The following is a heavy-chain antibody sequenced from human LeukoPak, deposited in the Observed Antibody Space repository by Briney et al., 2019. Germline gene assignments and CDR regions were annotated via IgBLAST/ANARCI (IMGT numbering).Heavy chain of an antibody. D-gene: IGHD4/OR15-4a*01. J-gene: IGHJ4*02. Sequence: GGSLRLSCAASGFTFSNYSMNWVRQAPGKGLEWVSYISSSSSTIYYADSVKGRFTISRDNAKNSLYLQMNSLRAEDTAVYYCARDLGAGDSDYWGQGTLVTVSS. CDR3: ARDLGAGDSDY. CDR2: ISSSSSTI. V-gene: IGHV3-48*01. CDR1: GFTFSNYS.